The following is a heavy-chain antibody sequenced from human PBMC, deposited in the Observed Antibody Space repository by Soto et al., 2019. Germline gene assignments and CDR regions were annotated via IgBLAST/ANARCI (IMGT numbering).Heavy chain of an antibody. CDR2: IHYTGNI. CDR3: AREDDGGDRDYYGLDV. CDR1: GGSISSEYFH. V-gene: IGHV4-30-4*08. J-gene: IGHJ6*02. Sequence: SETLSLTCAVSGGSISSEYFHWTWIRQSPGKGLEWIGYIHYTGNIMYNPSFKSRLTMAVDTTKNQFSLQLTSVTAADTAVYFCAREDDGGDRDYYGLDVWGQGTTVTVSS. D-gene: IGHD2-21*02.